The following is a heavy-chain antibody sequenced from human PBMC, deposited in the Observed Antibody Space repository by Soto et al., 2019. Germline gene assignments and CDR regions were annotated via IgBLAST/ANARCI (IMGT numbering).Heavy chain of an antibody. J-gene: IGHJ6*02. V-gene: IGHV3-21*02. CDR1: GLTFSANG. CDR3: ATANSTDYCMGV. CDR2: ISTTGRYT. D-gene: IGHD2-8*02. Sequence: EVQLEESGGGLVKPGGSLRLSCVASGLTFSANGMNWVRQAPGKGLEWVATISTTGRYTYYADPVKGRFTISRDNARNSLYLQTDSLRAEDTAVYYCATANSTDYCMGVWGQGTTVTVSS.